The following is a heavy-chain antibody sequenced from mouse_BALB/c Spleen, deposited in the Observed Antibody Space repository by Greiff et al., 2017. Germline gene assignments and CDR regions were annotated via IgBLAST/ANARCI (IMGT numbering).Heavy chain of an antibody. CDR2: ILPGSGST. CDR3: ARRYDGYGVDYAMDY. V-gene: IGHV1-9*01. J-gene: IGHJ4*01. CDR1: GYTFSSYW. Sequence: QVQLQQSGAELMKPGASVKISCKATGYTFSSYWLEWVKQRPGHGLEWIGEILPGSGSTNYNEKFKGKATFTADTSSNTAYMQLSSLTSEDSAVYYCARRYDGYGVDYAMDYWGQGTSVTVSS. D-gene: IGHD2-3*01.